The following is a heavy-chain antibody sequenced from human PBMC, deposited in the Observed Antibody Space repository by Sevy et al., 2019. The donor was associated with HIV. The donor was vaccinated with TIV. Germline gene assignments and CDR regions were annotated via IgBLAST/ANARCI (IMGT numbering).Heavy chain of an antibody. V-gene: IGHV3-53*01. CDR1: GFTVSSNY. J-gene: IGHJ4*02. Sequence: GGSLKLSCAASGFTVSSNYMSWVRQAPGKGLEWVSVIYSGGSTYYADSVKGRFTISRDNSKNTLYLQMSSLRAEDTAVYYCAREGTAGPFDYWGQGTLVTVSS. CDR2: IYSGGST. D-gene: IGHD6-13*01. CDR3: AREGTAGPFDY.